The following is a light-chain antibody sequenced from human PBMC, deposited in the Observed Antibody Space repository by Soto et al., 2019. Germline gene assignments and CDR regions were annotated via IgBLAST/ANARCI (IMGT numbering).Light chain of an antibody. CDR1: QSVLHTSYNKNY. J-gene: IGKJ4*01. CDR2: WAS. CDR3: RQSYSIPLT. Sequence: DIVMTQSPDSPAVSLGERATINCKSSQSVLHTSYNKNYLAWYQQKPGHPPKVLIYWASTRESGVPDRFSGSGSGTDFTLTSSDLRAEDVAVYYCRQSYSIPLTFGGGTKVEIK. V-gene: IGKV4-1*01.